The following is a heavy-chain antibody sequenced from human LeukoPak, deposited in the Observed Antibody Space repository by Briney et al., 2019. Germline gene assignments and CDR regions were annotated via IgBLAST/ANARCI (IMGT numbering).Heavy chain of an antibody. D-gene: IGHD2-2*01. CDR2: ISGSGGST. CDR3: AKVQAGVVVVPAAPFDY. V-gene: IGHV3-23*01. J-gene: IGHJ4*02. Sequence: GRSLRLSCSASGFTFDDYAMHWVRQAPGKGLEWVSAISGSGGSTYYADSVKGRFTISRDNSKNTLYLQMNSLRAEDTAVYYCAKVQAGVVVVPAAPFDYWGQGTLVTVSS. CDR1: GFTFDDYA.